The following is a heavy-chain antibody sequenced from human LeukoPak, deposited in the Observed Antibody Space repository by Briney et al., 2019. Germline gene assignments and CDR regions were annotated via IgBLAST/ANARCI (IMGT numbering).Heavy chain of an antibody. D-gene: IGHD1-26*01. CDR1: GFTFSSYW. J-gene: IGHJ4*02. CDR2: IKGDGSDN. Sequence: TGGSLRLSCAASGFTFSSYWMSWVRQAPGKGLEWVANIKGDGSDNHYVDSVRGRFTISRDNAKNSLYLQINSLRAEDTAEYYCARDLGYYRADYWGQGTLVTVSS. V-gene: IGHV3-7*04. CDR3: ARDLGYYRADY.